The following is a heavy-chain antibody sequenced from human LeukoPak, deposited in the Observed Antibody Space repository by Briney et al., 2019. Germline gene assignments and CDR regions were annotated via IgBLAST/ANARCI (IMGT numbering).Heavy chain of an antibody. J-gene: IGHJ5*02. CDR3: ARSPTVSTVYWFDP. Sequence: SQTLSLTCTVSGGSISSGGYYWSWIRQHPGKGLEWIGYIYYSGSTYYNPSLKSRVTISVDTSKNQFSLKLSSVTAADTAVYYCARSPTVSTVYWFDPWGQGTLVTVSS. CDR1: GGSISSGGYY. V-gene: IGHV4-31*03. D-gene: IGHD4-17*01. CDR2: IYYSGST.